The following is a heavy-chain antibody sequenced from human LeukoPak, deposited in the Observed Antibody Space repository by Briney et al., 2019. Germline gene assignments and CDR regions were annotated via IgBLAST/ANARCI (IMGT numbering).Heavy chain of an antibody. CDR3: ARGQGRDVRFLEWLSPTIYGMDV. CDR2: MNPNSGNT. Sequence: ASVKVSCKASGYTFTSYDINWVRQATGQGLEWMGWMNPNSGNTGYAQKFQGRVTMTRNTSISTAYMELSSLRSEDTAVYYCARGQGRDVRFLEWLSPTIYGMDVWGQGTTVTVSS. V-gene: IGHV1-8*01. D-gene: IGHD3-3*01. J-gene: IGHJ6*02. CDR1: GYTFTSYD.